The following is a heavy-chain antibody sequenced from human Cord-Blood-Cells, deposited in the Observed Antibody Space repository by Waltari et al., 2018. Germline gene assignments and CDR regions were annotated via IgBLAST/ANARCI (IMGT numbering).Heavy chain of an antibody. CDR3: APSPTAFGELRLDY. V-gene: IGHV4-34*01. D-gene: IGHD3-10*01. CDR1: GGPFSGYY. J-gene: IGHJ4*02. Sequence: QVQLQQWGAGLLKPSETLSRTCAVYGGPFSGYYWSWNRQPPGKGLEWIGVINNSGGTNDNPSLKGRVTVSVGTSKNKFSLKRSSVPAADTAVYYCAPSPTAFGELRLDYWGQGTMVTVSS. CDR2: INNSGGT.